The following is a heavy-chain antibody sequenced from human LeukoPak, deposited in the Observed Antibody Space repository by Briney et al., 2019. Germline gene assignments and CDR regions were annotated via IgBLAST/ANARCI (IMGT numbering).Heavy chain of an antibody. J-gene: IGHJ4*02. CDR2: IYNTGRT. V-gene: IGHV4-59*08. D-gene: IGHD1-26*01. CDR1: GGSITNYY. CDR3: ARQGELAIDY. Sequence: SETLSLTCSVSGGSITNYYWNWIRQSPGKGLEWIGFIYNTGRTNYNPSLQSRVTMSIDTSKNQFSLKLSSVTAADTAVYYCARQGELAIDYWGQGTLVTVSS.